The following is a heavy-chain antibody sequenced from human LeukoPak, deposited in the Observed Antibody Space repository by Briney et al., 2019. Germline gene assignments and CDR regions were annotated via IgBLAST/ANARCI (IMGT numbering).Heavy chain of an antibody. CDR1: GGSISSSSYY. CDR2: IYYSGNT. CDR3: ARRPGRYYGMDV. Sequence: PSETLSLTCTVSGGSISSSSYYWGWIRQPPGKGLEWFGSIYYSGNTYYNPSLQSRVTISVDTSKNQFSLRLSSVTAADTAVYYCARRPGRYYGMDVWGQGTTVTVSS. V-gene: IGHV4-39*01. J-gene: IGHJ6*02.